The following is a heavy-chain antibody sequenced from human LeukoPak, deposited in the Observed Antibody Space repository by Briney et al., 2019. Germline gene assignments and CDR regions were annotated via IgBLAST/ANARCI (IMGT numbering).Heavy chain of an antibody. CDR2: ISAYNGNT. J-gene: IGHJ3*02. CDR1: GYTFTSYG. V-gene: IGHV1-18*01. CDR3: ARDPTNYDFWSGYYGRLAFDI. Sequence: ASVKVSCKASGYTFTSYGISWVRQAPGQGLEWTGWISAYNGNTDYAQKLQGRVTMTTDTSTSTTYMELRSLRSDDTAVYYCARDPTNYDFWSGYYGRLAFDIWGQGTMVTVSS. D-gene: IGHD3-3*01.